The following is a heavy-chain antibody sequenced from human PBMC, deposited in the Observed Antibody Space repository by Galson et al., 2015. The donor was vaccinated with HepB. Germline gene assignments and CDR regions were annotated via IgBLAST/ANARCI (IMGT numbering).Heavy chain of an antibody. Sequence: SLRLSCAASGFTYSSYAMTWVRQAPGKGLEWVSTISGSGGSTYYADSVKGRFTISRDNSKNTLFLQMNSLRAEDTAVYYCAKSGYGSSYWKLIDYWGQGTLVTVSS. CDR3: AKSGYGSSYWKLIDY. J-gene: IGHJ4*02. CDR2: ISGSGGST. D-gene: IGHD2-2*01. V-gene: IGHV3-23*01. CDR1: GFTYSSYA.